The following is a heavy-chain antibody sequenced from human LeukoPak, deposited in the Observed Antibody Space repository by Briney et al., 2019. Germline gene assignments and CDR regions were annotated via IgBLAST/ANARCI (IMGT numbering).Heavy chain of an antibody. CDR1: GGSISSSSYY. CDR2: IYYSGST. V-gene: IGHV4-39*07. CDR3: ARDVVVEPFDY. J-gene: IGHJ4*02. Sequence: PSETLPLTCTVSGGSISSSSYYWGWIRQPPGKGLEWIGSIYYSGSTYYNPSLKSRVTISVDTSKNQFSLKLSSVTAADTAVYYCARDVVVEPFDYWGQGTLVTVSS. D-gene: IGHD2-21*01.